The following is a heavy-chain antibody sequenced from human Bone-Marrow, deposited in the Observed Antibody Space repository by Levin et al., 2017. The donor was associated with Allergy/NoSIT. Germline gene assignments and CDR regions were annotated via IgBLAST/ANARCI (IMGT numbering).Heavy chain of an antibody. CDR2: ISADKRKT. V-gene: IGHV1-18*01. J-gene: IGHJ4*02. CDR3: ARSLRGSGSYSFDY. D-gene: IGHD1-26*01. Sequence: EASVKVSCESSGYILSTYHISWVRLAPGQGLEWMGWISADKRKTNYAQKFQGRVTMTTDTSRSTVYMELRSLRSDDTAVYYCARSLRGSGSYSFDYWGQGTLVTVS. CDR1: GYILSTYH.